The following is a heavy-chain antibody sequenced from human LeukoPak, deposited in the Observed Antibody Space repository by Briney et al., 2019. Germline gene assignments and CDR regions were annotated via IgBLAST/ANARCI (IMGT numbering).Heavy chain of an antibody. CDR1: GDSSSSGSFA. D-gene: IGHD3-10*01. J-gene: IGHJ4*02. CDR3: ARGYGSGSYYGY. V-gene: IGHV4-30-2*01. CDR2: INRGGST. Sequence: SQTLSLTCGVSGDSSSSGSFAWSWIRQPPGKGLEWIGEINRGGSTNYNPSLKSRVTISVDTSKNQFSLKLSSVTAADTAVYYCARGYGSGSYYGYWGQGTLVTVSS.